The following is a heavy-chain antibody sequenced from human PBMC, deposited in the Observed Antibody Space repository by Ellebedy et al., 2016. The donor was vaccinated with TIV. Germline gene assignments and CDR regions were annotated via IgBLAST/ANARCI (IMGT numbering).Heavy chain of an antibody. Sequence: PGGSLRLSCAASGFTFTTYWMSWVRQTPGKGLEWVAYIKQDGSEKYYVDSVKGRFTISRDNAQNSLYLHMNNLRAEDTAVYYCARDPNSPGDTGYGDYWGQGVVVTVST. D-gene: IGHD5-12*01. CDR2: IKQDGSEK. CDR3: ARDPNSPGDTGYGDY. V-gene: IGHV3-7*03. CDR1: GFTFTTYW. J-gene: IGHJ4*02.